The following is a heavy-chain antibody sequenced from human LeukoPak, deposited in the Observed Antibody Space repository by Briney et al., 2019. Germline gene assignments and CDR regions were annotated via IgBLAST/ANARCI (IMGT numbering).Heavy chain of an antibody. J-gene: IGHJ4*02. D-gene: IGHD6-13*01. CDR3: ARSLGSSSFYDY. V-gene: IGHV1-2*02. CDR2: ISPNSGGT. CDR1: GYTFTGYY. Sequence: PVASVKVSCKASGYTFTGYYMHWVRQAPGQGLEWMGWISPNSGGTNYAQKFQGRVTMTRDTSISTAYMELSRLRSDDTAVYYCARSLGSSSFYDYWGQGTLVTVSS.